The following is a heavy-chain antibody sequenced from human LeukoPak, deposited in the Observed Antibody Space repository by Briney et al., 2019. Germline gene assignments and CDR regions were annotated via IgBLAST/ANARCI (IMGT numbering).Heavy chain of an antibody. CDR1: GFTFSVYS. D-gene: IGHD1-26*01. V-gene: IGHV3-48*02. Sequence: GGSLRLSCAASGFTFSVYSMNWVRQAPGKALEWISYISGRETSTFYSDSVKGRFTISRDNARNSLYLQMNSLRDEDTAVYYCARDFQWAFDYWGQGALVTVSS. J-gene: IGHJ4*02. CDR2: ISGRETST. CDR3: ARDFQWAFDY.